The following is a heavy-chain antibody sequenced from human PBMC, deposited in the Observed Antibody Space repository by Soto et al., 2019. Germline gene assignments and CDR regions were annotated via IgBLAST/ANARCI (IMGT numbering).Heavy chain of an antibody. D-gene: IGHD6-19*01. Sequence: EVQLLESGGGLVQPGGSLRLSCAVSGLTFRNHAMTWVRQAPRKGLEWVSTIGGSGGRPHYADSVKGRFTISRDNSKNALYLQMNSLRADDTAVYYCAKTAEAVAGTVYDYWGRGPLVTVSS. CDR3: AKTAEAVAGTVYDY. J-gene: IGHJ4*02. CDR1: GLTFRNHA. V-gene: IGHV3-23*01. CDR2: IGGSGGRP.